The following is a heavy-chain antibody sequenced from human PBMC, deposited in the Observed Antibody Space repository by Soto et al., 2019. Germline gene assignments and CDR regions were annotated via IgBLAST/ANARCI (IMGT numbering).Heavy chain of an antibody. CDR3: ARDRVVVVPAAATDSYYMDV. V-gene: IGHV1-18*01. D-gene: IGHD2-2*01. Sequence: ASVKVSCKASGYTFTSYGISWVRQAPGQGLEWMGWISAYNGNTNYARKLQGRVTMTTDTSTSTAYMELRSLRSDDTAVYYCARDRVVVVPAAATDSYYMDVWGKGTTVTVSS. J-gene: IGHJ6*03. CDR2: ISAYNGNT. CDR1: GYTFTSYG.